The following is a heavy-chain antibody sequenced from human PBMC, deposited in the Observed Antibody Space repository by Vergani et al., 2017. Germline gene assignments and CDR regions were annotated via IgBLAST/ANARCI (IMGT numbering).Heavy chain of an antibody. V-gene: IGHV4-61*02. J-gene: IGHJ6*02. CDR1: GGSIDGVSSY. CDR2: IYKSGRT. CDR3: ARDRVTVVRNQYYGMDG. Sequence: QMQLQESGPGLLKPSQTLSLTCSVSGGSIDGVSSYWTWIRQPAGKGLEWIGRIYKSGRTNYNPSLQSRVTISLDTSKNQFSLNLTSVTAADTGVYFCARDRVTVVRNQYYGMDGWGQGTTVIVSS. D-gene: IGHD3-10*01.